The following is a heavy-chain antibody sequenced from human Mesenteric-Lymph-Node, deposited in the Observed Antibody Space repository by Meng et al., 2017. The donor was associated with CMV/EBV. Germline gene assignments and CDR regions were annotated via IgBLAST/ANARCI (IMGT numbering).Heavy chain of an antibody. CDR3: ARDQSNYVTYWFDP. Sequence: GGSLRLSCAASGFTFSGYWMNWVRQAPGKGLEWVATIKHDGGEKYYVDSVKGRFTISRDNAKNSVHLQMNSLRAEDTAVYYCARDQSNYVTYWFDPWGQGTLVTVSS. V-gene: IGHV3-7*01. CDR1: GFTFSGYW. J-gene: IGHJ5*02. CDR2: IKHDGGEK. D-gene: IGHD4-11*01.